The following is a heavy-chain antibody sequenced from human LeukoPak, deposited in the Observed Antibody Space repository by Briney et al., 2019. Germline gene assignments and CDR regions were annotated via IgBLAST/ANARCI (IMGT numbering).Heavy chain of an antibody. D-gene: IGHD2/OR15-2a*01. J-gene: IGHJ6*02. CDR2: IYSGGST. V-gene: IGHV3-66*01. Sequence: GGSLRLSCAASGFTVSSNYMSWVRQAPGKGLEWVSVIYSGGSTYYADSVKGRFTISRDNSENTLYLQMNSLRAEDTAVYYCARDLGSTFYYYYGMDVWGQGTTVTVSS. CDR3: ARDLGSTFYYYYGMDV. CDR1: GFTVSSNY.